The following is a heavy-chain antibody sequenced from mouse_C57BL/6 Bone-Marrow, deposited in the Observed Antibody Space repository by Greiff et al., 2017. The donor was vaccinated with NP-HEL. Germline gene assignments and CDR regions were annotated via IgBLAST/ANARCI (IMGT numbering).Heavy chain of an antibody. V-gene: IGHV14-4*01. D-gene: IGHD2-1*01. J-gene: IGHJ3*01. CDR2: IDPENGDT. Sequence: EVQLQQSGAELVRPGASVKLSCTASGFNIKDGYMHWVKQRPEQGLEWIGWIDPENGDTGYASKFQGKAPITADTSSNPAYLQLSSRPSEAPAVDYGTGGGNYVILFAYWGQGTLVTVSA. CDR3: TGGGNYVILFAY. CDR1: GFNIKDGY.